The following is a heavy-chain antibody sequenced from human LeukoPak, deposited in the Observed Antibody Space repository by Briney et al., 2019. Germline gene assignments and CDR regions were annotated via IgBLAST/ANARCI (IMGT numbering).Heavy chain of an antibody. V-gene: IGHV3-21*01. J-gene: IGHJ4*02. Sequence: GGSLRPSCAASGFTFSSYSMNWVRQAPGKGLEWVSSISSSSSYIYYADSVKGRFTISRDNAKNSLYLQMNSLRAEDTAVYYCARDFAGGYYPADYWGQGTLVTVSS. D-gene: IGHD3-22*01. CDR3: ARDFAGGYYPADY. CDR2: ISSSSSYI. CDR1: GFTFSSYS.